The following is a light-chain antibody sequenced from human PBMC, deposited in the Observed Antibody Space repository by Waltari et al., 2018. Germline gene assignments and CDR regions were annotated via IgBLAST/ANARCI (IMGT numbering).Light chain of an antibody. Sequence: QAGLTQPPSESKALKQTATLTCIGKKNNVGNQGAVWLQQRQVHPTKLLSSRTNNRPSGISERFSTFRSGNTASLTISGLQAEDEGDYYCAAWDNNLNAYVFGPGTKVTVL. CDR3: AAWDNNLNAYV. V-gene: IGLV10-54*04. CDR1: KNNVGNQG. CDR2: RTN. J-gene: IGLJ1*01.